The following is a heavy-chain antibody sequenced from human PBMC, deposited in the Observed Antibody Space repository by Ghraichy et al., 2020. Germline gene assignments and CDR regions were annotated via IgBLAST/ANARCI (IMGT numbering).Heavy chain of an antibody. Sequence: SQTLSLTCAISGDSVSTTTAAWHWIRQSPSRGLEWLGRAYYRSKWNNDYALFVKSRLTINPDTSKNQISLQLNSVTPDDTAMYYCARGLERRFDYWGQGTLVTASS. D-gene: IGHD1-1*01. CDR1: GDSVSTTTAA. V-gene: IGHV6-1*01. CDR2: AYYRSKWNN. J-gene: IGHJ4*02. CDR3: ARGLERRFDY.